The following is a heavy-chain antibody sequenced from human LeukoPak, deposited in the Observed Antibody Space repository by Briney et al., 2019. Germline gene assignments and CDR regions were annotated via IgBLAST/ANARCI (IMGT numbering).Heavy chain of an antibody. J-gene: IGHJ6*03. CDR1: GYTFTSYG. CDR2: ISAYNGNT. Sequence: GASVKVSCKASGYTFTSYGISWVRQAPGQGLKWMGWISAYNGNTNYAQKLQGRVTMTTDTSTSTAYMELRSLRSDDTAVYYCAREGVSTSCYTQCHYYYYMDVWGKGTTVTVSS. V-gene: IGHV1-18*01. CDR3: AREGVSTSCYTQCHYYYYMDV. D-gene: IGHD2-2*02.